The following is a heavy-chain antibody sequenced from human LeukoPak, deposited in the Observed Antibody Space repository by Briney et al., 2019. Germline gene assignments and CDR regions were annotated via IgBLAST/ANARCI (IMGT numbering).Heavy chain of an antibody. V-gene: IGHV3-23*01. J-gene: IGHJ4*02. D-gene: IGHD2-15*01. CDR3: ANYRSGGGGYYSGLEH. CDR2: TSGSGDIK. Sequence: GGSLRLSCAASGFTFRNYAMTWVRQAPGKGLEWVSRTSGSGDIKLYADSVKGRFIISRTNSENRLYLQMNSLRAEDTAVYYCANYRSGGGGYYSGLEHWGQGTLVAVSS. CDR1: GFTFRNYA.